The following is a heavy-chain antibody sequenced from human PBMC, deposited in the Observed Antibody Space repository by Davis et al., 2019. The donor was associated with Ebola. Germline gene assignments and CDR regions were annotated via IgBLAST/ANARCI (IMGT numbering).Heavy chain of an antibody. J-gene: IGHJ6*04. CDR1: GFIFSSYV. V-gene: IGHV3-21*01. D-gene: IGHD3-3*01. CDR2: ISSRSTYI. Sequence: GESLKISCAASGFIFSSYVMSWVRQAPGKGLEWVAYISSRSTYIQYADSVKGRFTISRDNAQKSVFLQMNGLRVEDTAVYYCARDQAGVLDYLFWVYGMDVWGKGTTVTVSS. CDR3: ARDQAGVLDYLFWVYGMDV.